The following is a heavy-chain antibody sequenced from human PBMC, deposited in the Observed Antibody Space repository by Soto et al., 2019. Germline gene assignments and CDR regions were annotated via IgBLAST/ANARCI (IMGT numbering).Heavy chain of an antibody. V-gene: IGHV3-23*01. J-gene: IGHJ4*02. D-gene: IGHD3-3*01. Sequence: PGGSLRLSCAASGFTFSSYSMNWVRQAPGKGLEWVSVISGSGITTYYADSVKGRFTISRDNSKNTLLLQMNSLRAEDTAVYYCAKHGDLRDHFFDYWGQGTLVTVSS. CDR1: GFTFSSYS. CDR2: ISGSGITT. CDR3: AKHGDLRDHFFDY.